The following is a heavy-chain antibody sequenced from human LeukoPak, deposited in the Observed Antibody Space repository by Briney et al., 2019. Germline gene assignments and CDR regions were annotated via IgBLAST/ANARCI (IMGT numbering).Heavy chain of an antibody. Sequence: GGSLRLSCAASGFTFSSYGMHWVRQAPGKGLEWVAVISYDGINKFYADSVKGRFTISRDNSRNTLYVQMNSLRAGDTAVYYCAKDLGQWELLGDLGVDYWGQGTLVTVSS. D-gene: IGHD1-26*01. V-gene: IGHV3-30*18. CDR3: AKDLGQWELLGDLGVDY. CDR2: ISYDGINK. CDR1: GFTFSSYG. J-gene: IGHJ4*02.